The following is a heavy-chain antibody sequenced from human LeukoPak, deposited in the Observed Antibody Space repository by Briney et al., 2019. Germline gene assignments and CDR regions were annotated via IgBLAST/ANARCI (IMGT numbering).Heavy chain of an antibody. J-gene: IGHJ4*02. CDR2: ISYDGSNK. D-gene: IGHD6-19*01. CDR3: ASPIAVAGTLDY. CDR1: GFTFSSYG. Sequence: PGGSLRLSCAASGFTFSSYGMHWVRQAPGKGLEWVAVISYDGSNKYYADSVRGRFTISRDNSKNTLYLQMNSLRAEDTAVYYCASPIAVAGTLDYWGQGTLVTVSS. V-gene: IGHV3-30*03.